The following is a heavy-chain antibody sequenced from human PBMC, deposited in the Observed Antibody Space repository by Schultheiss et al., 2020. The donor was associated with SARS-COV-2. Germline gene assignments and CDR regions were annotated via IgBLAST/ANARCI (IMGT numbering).Heavy chain of an antibody. V-gene: IGHV3-66*01. Sequence: GESLKISCAASGFTVSSNYMSWVRQAPGKGLEWVSVIYSGGSTYYADSVKGRFTISRDNSKNTLYLQMNSLRAEDTAVYYCANTIHTGGYFDYWGQGTLVTVSS. D-gene: IGHD3-9*01. CDR1: GFTVSSNY. J-gene: IGHJ4*02. CDR3: ANTIHTGGYFDY. CDR2: IYSGGST.